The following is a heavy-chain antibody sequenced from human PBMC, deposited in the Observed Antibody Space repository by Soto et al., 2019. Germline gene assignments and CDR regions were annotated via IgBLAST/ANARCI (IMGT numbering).Heavy chain of an antibody. Sequence: QVQLVESGGGVVQPGRSLRLSCAASGFTFSSYGMHWVRQAPGKGLEWVAVISYDGSNKYYADSVKGRFTISRENSKNTLYQQMNSLRAEDTAVYYGATPQGGWYPPFDYWGQGTLVTVSS. D-gene: IGHD6-19*01. CDR1: GFTFSSYG. J-gene: IGHJ4*02. CDR2: ISYDGSNK. V-gene: IGHV3-30*03. CDR3: ATPQGGWYPPFDY.